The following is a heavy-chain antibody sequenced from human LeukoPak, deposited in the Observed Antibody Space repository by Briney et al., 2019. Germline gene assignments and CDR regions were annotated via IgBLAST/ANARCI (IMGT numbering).Heavy chain of an antibody. CDR3: AKDPKAMAGNNYYGMDA. CDR2: IGSDGSNK. J-gene: IGHJ6*02. Sequence: SGGSLRLSCAASGFTFSNYGMHWVRQAPGKGLEWVAVIGSDGSNKYYADSVKGRFTISRDNSKNTLYLQMESLRAEDTAVYYCAKDPKAMAGNNYYGMDAWGQGTTVTVS. V-gene: IGHV3-30*18. CDR1: GFTFSNYG. D-gene: IGHD6-19*01.